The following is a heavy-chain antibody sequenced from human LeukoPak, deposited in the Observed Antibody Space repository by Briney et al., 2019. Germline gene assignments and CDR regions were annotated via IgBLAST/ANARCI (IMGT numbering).Heavy chain of an antibody. D-gene: IGHD6-13*01. CDR2: IYPGDSDT. V-gene: IGHV5-51*01. J-gene: IGHJ6*03. CDR3: ARHYSSSWKDANYYYYMDV. Sequence: GESLKISCKGSGYSFTSYWIGWVRQMPGKGLEWMGIIYPGDSDTRYSPSFQGQVTISADKSISTAYLQWSSLKASDTAMYYCARHYSSSWKDANYYYYMDVWGKGTTVTVSS. CDR1: GYSFTSYW.